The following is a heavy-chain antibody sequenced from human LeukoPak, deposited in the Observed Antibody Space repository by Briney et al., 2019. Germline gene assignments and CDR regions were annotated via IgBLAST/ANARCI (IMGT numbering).Heavy chain of an antibody. CDR3: ARDSHYDYVWGSYRYGAGSDY. D-gene: IGHD3-16*02. J-gene: IGHJ4*02. CDR2: ISSSSSYI. Sequence: GGSLRLSCAASGFTFSTYSMNWVRQAPGEGLEWVSSISSSSSYIYYADSVKGRFTISRDNAKNSLYLQMNSLRAEDTAVYYCARDSHYDYVWGSYRYGAGSDYWGQGTLVTVSS. V-gene: IGHV3-21*01. CDR1: GFTFSTYS.